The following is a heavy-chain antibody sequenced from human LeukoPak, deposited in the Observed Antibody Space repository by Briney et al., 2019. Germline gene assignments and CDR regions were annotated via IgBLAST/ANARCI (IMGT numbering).Heavy chain of an antibody. J-gene: IGHJ4*02. V-gene: IGHV4-34*01. CDR3: ARLGYYGSGSYFGVDFDY. Sequence: GXINHSGSTNYNPSLKSRVTISVDTSKNQFSLKLSSVTAADTAVYYCARLGYYGSGSYFGVDFDYWGQGTLVTVSS. CDR2: INHSGST. D-gene: IGHD3-10*01.